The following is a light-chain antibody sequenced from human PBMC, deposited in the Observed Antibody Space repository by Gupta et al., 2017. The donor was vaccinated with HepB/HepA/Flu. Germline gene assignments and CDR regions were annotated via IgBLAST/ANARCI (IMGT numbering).Light chain of an antibody. CDR2: ENN. V-gene: IGLV1-51*02. J-gene: IGLJ2*01. CDR1: SSNIGNNY. Sequence: QSVLTQPPSVSAAPGQKVTISCSGSSSNIGNNYVSWYQQLPGTAPKLLIYENNKRPSGIPDRFSGSQSGTSATLGITGLQTGDEADYYCGAWDSSLSAGVFGGGTKRTVL. CDR3: GAWDSSLSAGV.